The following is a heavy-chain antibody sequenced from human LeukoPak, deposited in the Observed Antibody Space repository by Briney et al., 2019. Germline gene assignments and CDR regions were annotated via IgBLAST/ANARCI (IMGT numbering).Heavy chain of an antibody. D-gene: IGHD4-17*01. CDR3: AREAGDYGRRFDY. J-gene: IGHJ4*02. V-gene: IGHV4-31*03. CDR1: GGSISSGGDY. CDR2: IYYSGST. Sequence: PSETLSLTCTVSGGSISSGGDYWSWIRQHPGKGLEWIGYIYYSGSTYYNPSLKSRVTISVDTSKNQFSLKLSSVTAADTAVYYCAREAGDYGRRFDYWGQGTLVTVSS.